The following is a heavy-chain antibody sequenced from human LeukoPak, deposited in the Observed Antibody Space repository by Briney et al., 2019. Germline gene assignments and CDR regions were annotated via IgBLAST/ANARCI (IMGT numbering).Heavy chain of an antibody. V-gene: IGHV3-48*03. Sequence: GGSLRLSCRGSGFPFSGYEMNWVRQAPGKGLEWVSYISSTSATTKYSESVKGRFTISRDNAQESLYLQMTSLSAADTAVYYCVRDRVRMAHVWRRGTTVIVSS. CDR3: VRDRVRMAHV. CDR1: GFPFSGYE. CDR2: ISSTSATT. D-gene: IGHD5-24*01. J-gene: IGHJ6*02.